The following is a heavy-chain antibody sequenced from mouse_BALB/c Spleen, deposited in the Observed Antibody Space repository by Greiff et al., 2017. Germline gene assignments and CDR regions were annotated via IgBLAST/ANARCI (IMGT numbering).Heavy chain of an antibody. CDR1: GYTFTDYA. D-gene: IGHD2-4*01. Sequence: VKLQEPGAELVRPGVSVKISCKGSGYTFTDYAMHWVKQSHAKSLEWIGVISTYYGDASYNQKFKGKATMTVDKSSSTAYMELARLTSEDSAIYYCARSGSYYDYGGGFDYWGQGTTLTVSS. CDR3: ARSGSYYDYGGGFDY. V-gene: IGHV1S137*01. J-gene: IGHJ2*01. CDR2: ISTYYGDA.